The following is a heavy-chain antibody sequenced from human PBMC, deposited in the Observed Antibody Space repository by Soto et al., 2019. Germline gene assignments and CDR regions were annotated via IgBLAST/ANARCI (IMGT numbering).Heavy chain of an antibody. CDR3: ARGVGFGYYYYHMDL. V-gene: IGHV4-61*05. J-gene: IGHJ6*02. D-gene: IGHD3-10*01. CDR1: GGSISSSSYY. CDR2: IYYSGSA. Sequence: ASETLSLTCTVSGGSISSSSYYWGWIRQPPGKGLEWIGYIYYSGSADYNPSLGSRVTISIDTSKNQFSLKLTSVTAADTAVYYCARGVGFGYYYYHMDLWGQGTTVTVSS.